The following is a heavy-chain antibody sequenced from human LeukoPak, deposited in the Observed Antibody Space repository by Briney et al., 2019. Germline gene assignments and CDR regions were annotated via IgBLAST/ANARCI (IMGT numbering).Heavy chain of an antibody. CDR2: INPNSGGT. V-gene: IGHV1-2*02. CDR1: GYTFTDYH. D-gene: IGHD6-6*01. CDR3: ARRYTDSSEGFDY. J-gene: IGHJ4*02. Sequence: ASVKVPCKASGYTFTDYHIHWVRQAPGQGLEWMGWINPNSGGTNYAGKFQGRVTMTSATSISTAHMDLSRLRADDTAVYYCARRYTDSSEGFDYWGQGTLVTVSS.